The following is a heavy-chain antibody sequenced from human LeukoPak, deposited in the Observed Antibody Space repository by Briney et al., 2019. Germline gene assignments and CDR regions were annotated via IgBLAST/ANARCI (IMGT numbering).Heavy chain of an antibody. Sequence: GSLRLSCAASGFTVSSNYMSWVRQAPGKGLEWVSVIYSGGSTYYADSVKGRFTISRDNSKNTLYLQMNSLRAEDTAVYYCARDLGAGDGYTFFDYWGQGTLVTVSS. CDR3: ARDLGAGDGYTFFDY. D-gene: IGHD5-24*01. V-gene: IGHV3-53*01. J-gene: IGHJ4*02. CDR1: GFTVSSNY. CDR2: IYSGGST.